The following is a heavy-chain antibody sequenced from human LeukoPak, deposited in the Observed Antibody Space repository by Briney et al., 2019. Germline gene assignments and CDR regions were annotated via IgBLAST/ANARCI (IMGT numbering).Heavy chain of an antibody. CDR3: ARDSSSGSYGIFGY. J-gene: IGHJ4*02. CDR2: IYYSGST. V-gene: IGHV4-39*07. CDR1: GGSISSSSYY. Sequence: PSETLSLTCTVSGGSISSSSYYWGWIRQPPGKGLEWIGSIYYSGSTYYNPSLKSRVTISVDTSKNQFSLKLSSVTAADTAVYYCARDSSSGSYGIFGYWGQGTLVTVSS. D-gene: IGHD1-26*01.